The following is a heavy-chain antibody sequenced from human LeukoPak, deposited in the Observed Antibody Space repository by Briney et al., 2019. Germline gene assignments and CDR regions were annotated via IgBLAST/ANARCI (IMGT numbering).Heavy chain of an antibody. D-gene: IGHD4-17*01. CDR1: GGSISSDSYN. V-gene: IGHV4-61*02. CDR3: ARDGLYADYRDY. J-gene: IGHJ4*02. Sequence: SGTLSLTCTFSGGSISSDSYNGIWIRQPAGKGLEWIRRFYTSESTNYDPSRKSRVTISVDTSKNQFSLKLNSATAADTAVYYCARDGLYADYRDYWGQGTLVTVSS. CDR2: FYTSEST.